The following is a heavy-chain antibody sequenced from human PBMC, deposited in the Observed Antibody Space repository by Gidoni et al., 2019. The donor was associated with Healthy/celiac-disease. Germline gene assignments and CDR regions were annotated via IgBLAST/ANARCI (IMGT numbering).Heavy chain of an antibody. V-gene: IGHV3-11*06. J-gene: IGHJ4*02. Sequence: ADSVKGRFTISRDNAKNSLYLQMNSLRAEDTAVYYCARVSQQLAPFDYWGQGTLVTVSS. CDR3: ARVSQQLAPFDY. D-gene: IGHD6-13*01.